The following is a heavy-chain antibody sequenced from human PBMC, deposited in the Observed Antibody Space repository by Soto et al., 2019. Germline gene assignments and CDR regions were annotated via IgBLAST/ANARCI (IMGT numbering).Heavy chain of an antibody. J-gene: IGHJ5*01. CDR1: GFSFSSYT. D-gene: IGHD2-15*01. CDR2: ITNRGTHT. Sequence: PVGSLRLPCTASGFSFSSYTMNWVRQAPGKGLQWVASITNRGTHTYSADSVKGRFTISRDNDKNSLYLQMNNLRAEDTATYYCARAHEVAWFDSWGLGTLVTVSS. CDR3: ARAHEVAWFDS. V-gene: IGHV3-21*06.